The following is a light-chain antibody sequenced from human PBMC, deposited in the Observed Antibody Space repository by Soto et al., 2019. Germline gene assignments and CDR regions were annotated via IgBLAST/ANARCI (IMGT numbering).Light chain of an antibody. Sequence: DIQMTQSPSSLSASVGDRVTITCRASQGISNFLAWYQQKPGKVPKLLLSATSTLQSGVPSRFSGSGCGTDFTLTTASHQPEGVAYYYCKKYSSVITFGQGTRLEI. CDR2: ATS. CDR3: KKYSSVIT. V-gene: IGKV1-27*01. CDR1: QGISNF. J-gene: IGKJ5*01.